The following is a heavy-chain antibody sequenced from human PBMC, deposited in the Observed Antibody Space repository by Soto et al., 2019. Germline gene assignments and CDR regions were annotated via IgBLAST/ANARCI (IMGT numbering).Heavy chain of an antibody. J-gene: IGHJ4*02. CDR3: TKAGRTGLSPFDS. V-gene: IGHV3-43*01. CDR1: GFAFDDYT. Sequence: PGGSLRLSCAASGFAFDDYTMHWVRQPPGKGLEWVSLISWDGGSAYYADSVKGRFTISRDNSKNSLSLQMNSLRTEDTALYYCTKAGRTGLSPFDSWGQGTLVTVSS. CDR2: ISWDGGSA. D-gene: IGHD2-8*02.